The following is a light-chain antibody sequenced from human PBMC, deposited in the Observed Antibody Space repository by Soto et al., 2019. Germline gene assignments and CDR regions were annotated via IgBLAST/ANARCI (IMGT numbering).Light chain of an antibody. Sequence: DIVLTQSPLSLPVTPGESASISCKASQSLLLSSGNNYLDWYLQKPGQSPQLLIYLGSTRASGVPDRFSGSGSGTDFTLKISTVEAEDVGVYYCAQVVQTVTFGGGTKVDSK. V-gene: IGKV2-28*01. CDR2: LGS. CDR1: QSLLLSSGNNY. J-gene: IGKJ4*01. CDR3: AQVVQTVT.